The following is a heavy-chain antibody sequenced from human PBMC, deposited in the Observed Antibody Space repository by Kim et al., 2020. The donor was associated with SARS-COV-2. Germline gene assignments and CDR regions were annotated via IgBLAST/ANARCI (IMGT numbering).Heavy chain of an antibody. J-gene: IGHJ4*02. V-gene: IGHV3-23*01. CDR2: IDGSDATT. Sequence: GGSLRLSCTTSGFTFTGYAMSWVRQAPGKGLEWVSSIDGSDATTYSVDSVKGRFTISRDNPKNTRYLQMSTLRADDTAVYYCVKGGWGSIWDHWGQGTLVTVAS. D-gene: IGHD2-21*01. CDR1: GFTFTGYA. CDR3: VKGGWGSIWDH.